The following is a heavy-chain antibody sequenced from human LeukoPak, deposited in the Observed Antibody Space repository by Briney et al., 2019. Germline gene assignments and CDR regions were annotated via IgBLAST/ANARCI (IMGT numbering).Heavy chain of an antibody. Sequence: GGSLRLSCVASGFTFGKYWMSWVRQAPGKGLEWVANIKLDGSEKNYVDSVKGRFTISRDNSKNTLYLQMNSLRAEDTAVYYCARVSQGSFDYWGQGTLVTVSS. CDR1: GFTFGKYW. V-gene: IGHV3-7*01. CDR3: ARVSQGSFDY. J-gene: IGHJ4*02. D-gene: IGHD3-10*01. CDR2: IKLDGSEK.